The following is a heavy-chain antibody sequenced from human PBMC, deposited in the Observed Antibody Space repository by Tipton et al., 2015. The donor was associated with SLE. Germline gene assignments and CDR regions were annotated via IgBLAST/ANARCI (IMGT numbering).Heavy chain of an antibody. D-gene: IGHD5-18*01. V-gene: IGHV4-61*02. CDR2: IYTSGST. CDR3: ARASLIQLGRGWFDP. J-gene: IGHJ5*02. Sequence: LSCTVSGGSISSGSYYWSWIRQPAGKGLEWIGRIYTSGSTNYNPSLKSRVTISVDTSKNQFSLKLSSVTAADTAVYYCARASLIQLGRGWFDPWGQGTLVTVSS. CDR1: GGSISSGSYY.